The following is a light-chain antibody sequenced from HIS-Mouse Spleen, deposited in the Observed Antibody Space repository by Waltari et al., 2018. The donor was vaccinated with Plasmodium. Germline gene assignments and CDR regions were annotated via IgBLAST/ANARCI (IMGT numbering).Light chain of an antibody. V-gene: IGLV3-1*01. CDR3: QAWDSSTVV. Sequence: SYELTQPPSVSVSPGQKASITCSGDKSGDKYACWYQHKPGQSPVLVIYQDSKRPSGIPERFSGSNSGNTATLTISGTQAMDEADYYCQAWDSSTVVFGGGTKLTVL. CDR2: QDS. J-gene: IGLJ2*01. CDR1: KSGDKY.